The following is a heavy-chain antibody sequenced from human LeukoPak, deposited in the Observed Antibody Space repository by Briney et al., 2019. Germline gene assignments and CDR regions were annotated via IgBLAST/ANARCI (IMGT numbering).Heavy chain of an antibody. J-gene: IGHJ3*02. CDR2: IYGSGTI. D-gene: IGHD3-3*01. Sequence: SETLSLTCTVSGGSISRSYWSWMRQPAGKGPEWIGRIYGSGTITYNPSLESRVTISVDTSRNQFSLKLSSVTAADTAVYYCARSITIFGVVILSADAFDIWGQGTMVTVSS. CDR1: GGSISRSY. V-gene: IGHV4-4*07. CDR3: ARSITIFGVVILSADAFDI.